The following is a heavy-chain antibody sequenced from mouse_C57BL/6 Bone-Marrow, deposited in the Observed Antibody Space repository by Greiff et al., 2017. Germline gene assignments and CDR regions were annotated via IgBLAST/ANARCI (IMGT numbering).Heavy chain of an antibody. D-gene: IGHD3-3*01. CDR3: ARLGTGDYFDY. CDR1: GYTFTSYW. Sequence: QVQLQQPGAELVKPGASVKMSCKASGYTFTSYWITWVKQRPGQGLEWIGDIYPGSGSTNYNEKFKSKATLTVATSSSTAYMQLSSLTSEDSAVYYCARLGTGDYFDYWGQGTTLTVSA. J-gene: IGHJ2*01. CDR2: IYPGSGST. V-gene: IGHV1-55*01.